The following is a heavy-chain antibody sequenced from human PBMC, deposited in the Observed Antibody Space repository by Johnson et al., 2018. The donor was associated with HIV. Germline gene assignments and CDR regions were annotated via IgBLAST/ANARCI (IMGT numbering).Heavy chain of an antibody. CDR3: YCTDHFVAGSESKGTFDP. Sequence: QVQLVESGGGVVQPGGSLRLSCAASGFTFSSYGMHWVRQAPGKGLEWVSFISGGEDDTYYADSVKGRFTIYRDNAKNTLYLQMTSLRQDDTAAYSCYCTDHFVAGSESKGTFDPGGQGTMVTVSS. D-gene: IGHD2-15*01. J-gene: IGHJ3*01. CDR2: ISGGEDDT. CDR1: GFTFSSYG. V-gene: IGHV3-NL1*01.